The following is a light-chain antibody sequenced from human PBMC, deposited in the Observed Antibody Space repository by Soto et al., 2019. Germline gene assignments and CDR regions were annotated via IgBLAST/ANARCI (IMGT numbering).Light chain of an antibody. V-gene: IGLV2-14*03. CDR1: SSDVGGYNY. J-gene: IGLJ3*02. CDR3: NSYTSGSTVV. CDR2: DVT. Sequence: QSALTQPASVSGSPGQSITISCTGTSSDVGGYNYVSWYQQHPGKAPKLMIYDVTNRPSGVSNRFSGSKSGNTASLTISGLQAEDEADYYGNSYTSGSTVVFGGGTKVTVL.